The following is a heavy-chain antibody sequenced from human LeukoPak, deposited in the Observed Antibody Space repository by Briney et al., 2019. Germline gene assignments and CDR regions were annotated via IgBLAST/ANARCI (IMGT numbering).Heavy chain of an antibody. Sequence: SETLSLTCAVYGGSFSGYYWSWIRQPPGKGLEWIGEIYHSGSTNYNPSLKSRVTISVDTSKNQFSLKLSSVTAADTAVYYCARHFQYSSSNHYYYYMDVWGKGTTVTISS. J-gene: IGHJ6*03. CDR1: GGSFSGYY. D-gene: IGHD6-13*01. CDR3: ARHFQYSSSNHYYYYMDV. CDR2: IYHSGST. V-gene: IGHV4-34*01.